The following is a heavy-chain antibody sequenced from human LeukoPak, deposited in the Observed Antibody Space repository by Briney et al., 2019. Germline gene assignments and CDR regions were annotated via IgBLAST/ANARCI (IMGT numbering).Heavy chain of an antibody. CDR1: GFTISSHW. J-gene: IGHJ4*02. Sequence: PGGSLRLSCAASGFTISSHWRTWVRQAPGQGREGVANLKEDGSEKYYVDSVKGRFTISRDNAKNSLYLQMNSLTGDDTAVYYCAREVYYFDYWGQGTLVTVSS. CDR2: LKEDGSEK. CDR3: AREVYYFDY. V-gene: IGHV3-7*01.